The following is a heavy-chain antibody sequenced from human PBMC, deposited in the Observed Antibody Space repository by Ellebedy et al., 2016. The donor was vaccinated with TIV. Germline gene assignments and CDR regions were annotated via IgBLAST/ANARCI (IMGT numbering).Heavy chain of an antibody. J-gene: IGHJ4*02. CDR2: IYSGDST. CDR3: GRARPDGSGSYYIDY. CDR1: GFTVSSNY. D-gene: IGHD3-10*01. Sequence: GESLKISCDASGFTVSSNYMSWVRQAPGKGLEWVPVIYSGDSTYYSDSVKGRFTISRHNSKNTLYLQMNNLRAEDTAVYYCGRARPDGSGSYYIDYWGQGTLVTVSS. V-gene: IGHV3-53*04.